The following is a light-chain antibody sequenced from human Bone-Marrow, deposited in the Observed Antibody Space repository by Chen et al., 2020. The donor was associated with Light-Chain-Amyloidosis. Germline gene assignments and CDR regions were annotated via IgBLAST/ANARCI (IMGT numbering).Light chain of an antibody. V-gene: IGKV3-20*01. Sequence: EIVLTQSPGTLSLSPGEGANLYCRASQTISSNYLTWYQQKFGQAPRLLIYGSSSRATGIPDRFTGSGSGTDFTLTINRLEPEDFAMYYCQQYGTSPLTLGGGTKVEIK. CDR3: QQYGTSPLT. J-gene: IGKJ4*01. CDR1: QTISSNY. CDR2: GSS.